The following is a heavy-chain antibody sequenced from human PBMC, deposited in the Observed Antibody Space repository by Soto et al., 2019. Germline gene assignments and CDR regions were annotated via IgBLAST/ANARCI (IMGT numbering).Heavy chain of an antibody. D-gene: IGHD3-10*01. Sequence: PSETLSLTCTVSGGSISSYYWSWIRQPPGKGLEWIGYIYYSGSTNYNPSLKGRVTISVDTSKNQFSLKLSSVTAADTAVYYCARGRVLLWFGSFDPWGQGTLVTVSS. CDR1: GGSISSYY. CDR3: ARGRVLLWFGSFDP. V-gene: IGHV4-59*01. CDR2: IYYSGST. J-gene: IGHJ5*02.